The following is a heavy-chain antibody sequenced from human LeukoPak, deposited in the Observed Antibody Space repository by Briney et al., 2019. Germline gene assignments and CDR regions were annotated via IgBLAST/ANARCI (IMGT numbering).Heavy chain of an antibody. CDR3: ARVYYDSSGDDAFDI. V-gene: IGHV3-11*01. J-gene: IGHJ3*02. D-gene: IGHD3-22*01. CDR1: GFTFSDYY. CDR2: ISSSGSTI. Sequence: GGSLRLSCAASGFTFSDYYMSWIRQAPGKGLEWVSYISSSGSTIYYADSVKGRFTNSRDNAKNSLYLQMNSLRAEDTAVYYCARVYYDSSGDDAFDIWGQGTMVTVSS.